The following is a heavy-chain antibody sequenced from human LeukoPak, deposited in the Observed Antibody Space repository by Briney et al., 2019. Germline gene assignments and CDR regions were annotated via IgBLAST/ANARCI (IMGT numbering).Heavy chain of an antibody. CDR2: IYYSGST. V-gene: IGHV4-39*07. CDR1: GGSISSSSYY. D-gene: IGHD2-21*02. CDR3: AVVTAITHFDY. Sequence: KPSETLSLTCTVSGGSISSSSYYWGWIRQPPGKGLEWIGSIYYSGSTYYNPSLKSRVTISVDTSKNQFSLKLSSVTAADTAVYYCAVVTAITHFDYWGQGTLVTVSS. J-gene: IGHJ4*02.